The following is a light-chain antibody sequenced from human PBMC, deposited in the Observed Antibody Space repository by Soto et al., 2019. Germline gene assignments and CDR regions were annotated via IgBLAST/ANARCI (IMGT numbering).Light chain of an antibody. CDR1: QSIDSW. J-gene: IGKJ1*01. Sequence: DIQMTQSPSTLSASVGDRVTITCRASQSIDSWLAWYQQKPGKAPNLLLYKASSLERWVPSRFSGSGSGTEFTLTISSLQPDNFAPYYCQQYNSYSSGTFGQGTKVDIK. CDR3: QQYNSYSSGT. CDR2: KAS. V-gene: IGKV1-5*03.